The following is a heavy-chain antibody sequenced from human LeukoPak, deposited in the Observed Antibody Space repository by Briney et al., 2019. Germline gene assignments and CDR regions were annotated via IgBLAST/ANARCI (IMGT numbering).Heavy chain of an antibody. CDR1: GFSFSSYV. D-gene: IGHD5-18*01. Sequence: PGGSLRLSCVASGFSFSSYVMNWVRQAPGKGLEWVASINSGSSYVPYADSVKGRFTISRDNAKNSLYLQMNSLRVEDTAVYYCTRRTASDYWGQGSLLTVSS. V-gene: IGHV3-21*01. CDR2: INSGSSYV. CDR3: TRRTASDY. J-gene: IGHJ4*02.